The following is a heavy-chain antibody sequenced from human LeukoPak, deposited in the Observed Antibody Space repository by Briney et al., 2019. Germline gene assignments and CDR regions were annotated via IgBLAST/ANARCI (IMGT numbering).Heavy chain of an antibody. J-gene: IGHJ6*03. CDR2: IYYSGST. V-gene: IGHV4-59*01. CDR1: GGTISSYY. CDR3: ARDRVDYYYYYMDV. Sequence: SETLSFTGTGSGGTISSYYWSWIRQPPGKGLEWIGYIYYSGSTNYNPSLKSRVTISVDTSKNQFSLKLSSVTAADTAVYYCARDRVDYYYYYMDVWGKGTTVTVSS.